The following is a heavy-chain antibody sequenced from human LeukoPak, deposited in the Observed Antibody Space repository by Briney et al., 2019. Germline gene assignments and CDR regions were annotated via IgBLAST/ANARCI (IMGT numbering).Heavy chain of an antibody. V-gene: IGHV4-38-2*02. CDR3: ARAAMIGDFWSGYVYYFDS. J-gene: IGHJ4*02. CDR2: IHHSGTT. D-gene: IGHD3-3*01. Sequence: PSETLSLTCTVSGYSLSSGYFWGWIRQPPGKGLEWIENIHHSGTTYFNPTLRNRVTISVDTSKNQFSLKLDSVTAADTAVYYCARAAMIGDFWSGYVYYFDSWGQGTLVTVSS. CDR1: GYSLSSGYF.